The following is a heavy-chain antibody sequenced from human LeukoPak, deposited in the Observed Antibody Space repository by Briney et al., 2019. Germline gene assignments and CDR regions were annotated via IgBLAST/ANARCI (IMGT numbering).Heavy chain of an antibody. J-gene: IGHJ3*02. D-gene: IGHD4-17*01. Sequence: GGSLRLSCVAPGFTVSQHWTTWVRQAPGKGLEWVAHINADGSERDSVDSGTGRFTISKDKAKNSVYLQLSSLRAEDTARYYCARGHYGLDIWGQGTMVTVSS. CDR1: GFTVSQHW. CDR2: INADGSER. V-gene: IGHV3-7*01. CDR3: ARGHYGLDI.